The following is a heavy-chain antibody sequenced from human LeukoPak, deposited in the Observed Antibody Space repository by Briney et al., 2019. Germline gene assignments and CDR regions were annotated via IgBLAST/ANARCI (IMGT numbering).Heavy chain of an antibody. V-gene: IGHV3-11*01. J-gene: IGHJ4*02. CDR2: ISSSGSTI. CDR3: ARTMYYYGSGIVY. Sequence: GGPLRLSCAAPGFTFSDYYMSWIRKAQGKGLGWVPYISSSGSTIYYADSVKGRFTISRDNAKNSLYLQMNSLRAEDTAVYYCARTMYYYGSGIVYWGQGTLVTVSS. D-gene: IGHD3-10*01. CDR1: GFTFSDYY.